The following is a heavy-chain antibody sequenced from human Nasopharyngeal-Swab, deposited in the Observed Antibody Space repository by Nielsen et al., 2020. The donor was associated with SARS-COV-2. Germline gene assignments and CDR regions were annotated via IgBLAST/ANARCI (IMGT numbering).Heavy chain of an antibody. V-gene: IGHV3-23*01. CDR2: ISGSGGST. Sequence: GESLKISCAASGFTFSRYDMSWVRQAPGKGLEWVSTISGSGGSTYYADSVKGRFTITRDNAKNSLYLQMNSLRDEDTALYHCVRPLRGTGTPDSWGQGTLVTVSS. CDR1: GFTFSRYD. D-gene: IGHD1-1*01. J-gene: IGHJ4*02. CDR3: VRPLRGTGTPDS.